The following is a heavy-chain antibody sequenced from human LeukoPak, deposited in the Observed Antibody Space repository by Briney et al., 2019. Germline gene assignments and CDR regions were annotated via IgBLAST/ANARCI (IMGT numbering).Heavy chain of an antibody. V-gene: IGHV4-39*07. J-gene: IGHJ4*02. CDR1: GGSISSSSYY. CDR2: INYRGST. CDR3: ARLWYYDSSGYHFDY. D-gene: IGHD3-22*01. Sequence: SETLSLTCTVSGGSISSSSYYRAWIRQPPGKGLEYIGSINYRGSTYYNPSLKSRVTLSVDTSMNQFSLKLSSVTAADTAVYYCARLWYYDSSGYHFDYWGQGTLVTVSS.